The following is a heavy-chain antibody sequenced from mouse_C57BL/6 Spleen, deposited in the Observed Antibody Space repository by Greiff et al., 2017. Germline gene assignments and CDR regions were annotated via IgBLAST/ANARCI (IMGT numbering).Heavy chain of an antibody. J-gene: IGHJ2*01. CDR1: GYSITSGYY. CDR3: ARDREGYYEFDY. Sequence: DVQLQESGPGLVKPSQSLSLTCSVTGYSITSGYYWNWIRQFPGNKLEWMGYISYDGSNNYNPSLKNRISITRDTSKNQFFLKLNSVTTEDTATYYCARDREGYYEFDYWGQGTTLTVSS. CDR2: ISYDGSN. V-gene: IGHV3-6*01. D-gene: IGHD2-3*01.